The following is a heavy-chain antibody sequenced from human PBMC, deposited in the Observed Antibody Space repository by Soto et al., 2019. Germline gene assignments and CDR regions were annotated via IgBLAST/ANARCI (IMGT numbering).Heavy chain of an antibody. J-gene: IGHJ5*02. Sequence: GGSLRLSCAASGFPFGDFGMHWLRQAPGKGLEWVAVISHDGSDKFYADSVKARFTISRDNSKNTLYLQMSGLRAEDTAVYYCAKPSSSSWPHSWFDPWGQGTLVTVSS. CDR3: AKPSSSSWPHSWFDP. D-gene: IGHD6-13*01. CDR1: GFPFGDFG. CDR2: ISHDGSDK. V-gene: IGHV3-30*18.